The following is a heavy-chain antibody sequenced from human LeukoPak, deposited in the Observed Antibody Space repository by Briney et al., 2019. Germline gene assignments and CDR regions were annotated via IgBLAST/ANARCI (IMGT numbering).Heavy chain of an antibody. D-gene: IGHD3-16*01. V-gene: IGHV1-2*02. CDR3: ARGPITFYAFDI. J-gene: IGHJ3*02. CDR1: GYTFTGYY. Sequence: ASVKVSRNASGYTFTGYYMHWVRQAPAPGLEWMGWINPNSGGTNYAQKFQGRVTMTRDTSISTAYMELSRLRSDDTAVYYCARGPITFYAFDIWGQGTMVTVSS. CDR2: INPNSGGT.